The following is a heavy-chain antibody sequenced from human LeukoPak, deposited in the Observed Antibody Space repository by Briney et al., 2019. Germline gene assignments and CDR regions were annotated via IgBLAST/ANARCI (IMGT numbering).Heavy chain of an antibody. CDR3: AKDRVIVGATSFDY. Sequence: GGSLRLSCAASGFTFSSYAMSWVRRAPGKGLEWVSAISGSGGSTYYADSVKGRFTISRDNSKNTLYLQMNSLRAEDTAVYYCAKDRVIVGATSFDYWGQGTLVTVSS. J-gene: IGHJ4*02. CDR1: GFTFSSYA. D-gene: IGHD1-26*01. CDR2: ISGSGGST. V-gene: IGHV3-23*01.